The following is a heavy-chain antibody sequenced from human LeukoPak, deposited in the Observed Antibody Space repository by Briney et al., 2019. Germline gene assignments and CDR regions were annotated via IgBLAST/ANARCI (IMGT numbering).Heavy chain of an antibody. CDR1: GFNFNTYS. V-gene: IGHV3-21*01. D-gene: IGHD3-3*01. J-gene: IGHJ4*02. CDR2: INDNSGST. CDR3: ARGKTFAHYFFDY. Sequence: PGGSLRLSCAASGFNFNTYSMSWVRQAPGKGLEWVSSINDNSGSTYYADSVKGRFTISRDNAKNSLFLQVSSLRAEDTAVYYCARGKTFAHYFFDYWGQGTQVTVSS.